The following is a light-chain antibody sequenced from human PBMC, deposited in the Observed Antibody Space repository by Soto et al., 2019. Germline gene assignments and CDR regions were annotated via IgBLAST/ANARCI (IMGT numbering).Light chain of an antibody. CDR2: DAS. Sequence: EIELTQSPATLSLSPGERATLSCRASQNVEGYLAWYQQKPGQSPRLLIYDASNRAPGIPARFSGSGSGTEFTLTISSLEPEDFAVYYCQQRKTWPPITFGQGTRLEIK. CDR3: QQRKTWPPIT. V-gene: IGKV3-11*01. CDR1: QNVEGY. J-gene: IGKJ5*01.